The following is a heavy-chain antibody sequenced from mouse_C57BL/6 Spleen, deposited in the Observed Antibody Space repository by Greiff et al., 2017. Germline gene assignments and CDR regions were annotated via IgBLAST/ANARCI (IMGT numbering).Heavy chain of an antibody. CDR3: ARYYYGSSYENWYFDV. J-gene: IGHJ1*03. CDR2: IYPRDGST. V-gene: IGHV1-85*01. CDR1: GYTFTSYD. Sequence: QVQLKESGPELVKPGASVKLSCKASGYTFTSYDINWVKQRPGQGLEWIGWIYPRDGSTKYNEKFKGQATLTVDTSSSTAYMELHSLTSEDSAVYFCARYYYGSSYENWYFDVWGTGTTVTVSS. D-gene: IGHD1-1*01.